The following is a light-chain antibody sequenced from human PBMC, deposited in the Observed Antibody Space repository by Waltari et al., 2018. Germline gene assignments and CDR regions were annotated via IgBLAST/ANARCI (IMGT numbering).Light chain of an antibody. J-gene: IGLJ3*02. V-gene: IGLV2-11*01. CDR2: EVT. CDR3: CSYAGSYTWV. Sequence: QSALTQPSAVSGSPGQSVTVSCTGTSSDVGGYNYVSWYQQPPGKAPKLIIYEVTKRPSGVPYRFSGSKSCNTSSLTISGLQTEDEADYYCCSYAGSYTWVFGGGTKLTVL. CDR1: SSDVGGYNY.